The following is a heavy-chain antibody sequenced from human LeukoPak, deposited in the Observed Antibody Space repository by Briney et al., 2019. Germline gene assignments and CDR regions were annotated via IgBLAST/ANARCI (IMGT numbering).Heavy chain of an antibody. CDR2: IIPIFGTA. CDR1: GGTFISYA. Sequence: SVKVSCKASGGTFISYAISWVRQAPGQGLEWMGGIIPIFGTANYAQKFQGRVTMTEDTSTDTAYMELSSLRSEDTAVYYCATDLSDSSGYYYFPSFDYWGQGTLVTVSS. V-gene: IGHV1-69*06. J-gene: IGHJ4*02. D-gene: IGHD3-22*01. CDR3: ATDLSDSSGYYYFPSFDY.